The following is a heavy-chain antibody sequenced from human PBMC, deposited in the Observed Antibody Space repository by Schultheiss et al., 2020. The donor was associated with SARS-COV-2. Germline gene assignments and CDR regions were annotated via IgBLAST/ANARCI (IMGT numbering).Heavy chain of an antibody. CDR1: GGSFSGYY. Sequence: SETLSLTCAVYGGSFSGYYWSWIRQPPGKGLEWIGEINHSGSPNYNPSLKSRVTISVDTSKNQFSLKLSSVTAADTAVYYCARGACSGGSCYLYYFDYWGQGTLVTVSS. CDR3: ARGACSGGSCYLYYFDY. D-gene: IGHD2-15*01. V-gene: IGHV4-34*01. J-gene: IGHJ4*02. CDR2: INHSGSP.